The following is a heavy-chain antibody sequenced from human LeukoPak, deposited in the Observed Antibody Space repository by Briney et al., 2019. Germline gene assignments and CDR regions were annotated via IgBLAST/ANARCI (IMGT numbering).Heavy chain of an antibody. V-gene: IGHV3-23*01. CDR2: ITGSGDDT. CDR1: GFTFNTYA. D-gene: IGHD4-11*01. CDR3: AKGSRSSRPYSFDF. J-gene: IGHJ4*02. Sequence: GGSLRLSCAASGFTFNTYAMTWVRQAPGKALEWVSAITGSGDDTFHADSVKGRFTISRDNSRNTLYMDMNSLRVEDMAIYYCAKGSRSSRPYSFDFWGQAILVTVSS.